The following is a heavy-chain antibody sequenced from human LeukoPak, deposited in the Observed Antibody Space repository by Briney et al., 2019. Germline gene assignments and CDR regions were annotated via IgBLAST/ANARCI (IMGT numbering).Heavy chain of an antibody. CDR2: IDTGGNYI. Sequence: GGSLRLSCAASGFPFSDHEMNWVRQAPGKGLEWVSYIDTGGNYIYYADSVKGRFTISRDNAKNSLYLQMNSLRAEDTAVYYCARETSGNYYFDSWGRGTLVTVSS. CDR1: GFPFSDHE. D-gene: IGHD1-26*01. J-gene: IGHJ4*02. CDR3: ARETSGNYYFDS. V-gene: IGHV3-48*03.